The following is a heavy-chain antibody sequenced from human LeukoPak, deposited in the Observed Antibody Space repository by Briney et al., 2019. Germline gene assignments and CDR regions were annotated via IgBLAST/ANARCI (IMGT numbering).Heavy chain of an antibody. D-gene: IGHD2-2*01. CDR1: GFTFSSYA. CDR3: ARELLGYCSSTSCSSRGFDY. V-gene: IGHV3-30-3*01. J-gene: IGHJ4*02. CDR2: ISYDGSNK. Sequence: GGSLRLSCAASGFTFSSYAMHWVRQAPGKGLEWVAVISYDGSNKYYADSVKGRFTISRDNSKNTLYLQMNSLRAEDMAVYYCARELLGYCSSTSCSSRGFDYWGQGTLVTVSS.